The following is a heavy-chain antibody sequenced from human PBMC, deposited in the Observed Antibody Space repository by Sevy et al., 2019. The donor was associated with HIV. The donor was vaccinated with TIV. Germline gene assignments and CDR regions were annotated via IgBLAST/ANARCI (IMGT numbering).Heavy chain of an antibody. CDR3: VKALPRGSALGSREFDY. CDR1: GFTFSNYG. D-gene: IGHD3-10*01. V-gene: IGHV3-30*18. J-gene: IGHJ4*01. CDR2: IPYDGSNQ. Sequence: GGSLRLSCAASGFTFSNYGMHWVRQAPGKGLEWVAAIPYDGSNQNYADSIRGRFTISRDNSKNTVYLQMNSLTPEDTAVYYCVKALPRGSALGSREFDYWGQGTLVTVSS.